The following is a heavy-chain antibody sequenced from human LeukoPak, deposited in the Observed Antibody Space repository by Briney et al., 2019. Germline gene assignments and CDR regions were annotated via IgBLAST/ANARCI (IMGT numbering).Heavy chain of an antibody. CDR1: GFTFSSYA. J-gene: IGHJ4*02. CDR2: ISYDGSNK. D-gene: IGHD6-13*01. Sequence: GGSLRLSCAASGFTFSSYAMHWVRQAPGKGLEWVAVISYDGSNKYYADSVKGRFTISRDNAKNTLYLQMNSLRAEDTAVYYCARGVAAALRGQGTLVTVSS. V-gene: IGHV3-30-3*01. CDR3: ARGVAAAL.